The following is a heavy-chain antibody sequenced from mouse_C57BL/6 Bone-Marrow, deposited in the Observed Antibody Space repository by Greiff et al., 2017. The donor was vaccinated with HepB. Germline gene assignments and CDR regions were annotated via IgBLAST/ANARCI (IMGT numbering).Heavy chain of an antibody. Sequence: QVQLQQPGAELVKPGASVKLSCKASGYTFTSYWMHWVKQRPGQGLEWIGMIHPNSGSTNYNEKFKSKATLTVDKSSSTAYMQLSSLTSEDSAVYYCARISYEYDEGAYAMDYWGQGTSVTVSS. CDR3: ARISYEYDEGAYAMDY. J-gene: IGHJ4*01. CDR1: GYTFTSYW. D-gene: IGHD2-4*01. CDR2: IHPNSGST. V-gene: IGHV1-64*01.